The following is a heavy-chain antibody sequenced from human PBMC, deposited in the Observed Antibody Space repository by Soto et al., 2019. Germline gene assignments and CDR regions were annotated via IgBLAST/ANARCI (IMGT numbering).Heavy chain of an antibody. CDR2: IIPIFGTA. D-gene: IGHD5-12*01. CDR3: ARDTNTAMVGAEYSGYDIPPNYYYYYGMDV. V-gene: IGHV1-69*13. CDR1: GGTFSSYA. J-gene: IGHJ6*02. Sequence: SVKVSCKASGGTFSSYAISWVRQAPGQGLEWMGGIIPIFGTANYAQKFQGRVTITADESTSTAYMELSSLRSEDTAVYYCARDTNTAMVGAEYSGYDIPPNYYYYYGMDVWGQWTTVTVSS.